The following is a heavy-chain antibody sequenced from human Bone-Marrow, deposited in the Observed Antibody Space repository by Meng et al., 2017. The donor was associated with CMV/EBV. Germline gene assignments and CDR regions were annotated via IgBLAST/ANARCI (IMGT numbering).Heavy chain of an antibody. CDR2: IYYSGST. CDR1: SISSGGYY. Sequence: SISSGGYYWSWIRQHPGKGLEWIGYIYYSGSTYYNPSLKSRVTISVDTSKNQFSLKLSSVTAADTAVYYCARDREPWDYYYYGMDVWGQGTTVTVSS. V-gene: IGHV4-31*02. J-gene: IGHJ6*02. D-gene: IGHD1-14*01. CDR3: ARDREPWDYYYYGMDV.